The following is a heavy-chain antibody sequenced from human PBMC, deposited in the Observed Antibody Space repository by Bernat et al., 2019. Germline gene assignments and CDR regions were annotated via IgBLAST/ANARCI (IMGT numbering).Heavy chain of an antibody. Sequence: EVQLVESGGGLVKPGGSLMLSCAASGCTFSSYSMNLVLQAPGKGLEWVSSISSSSSYIYYEDSVKGRFTISRDNAKHCLYLHMNSLRADDTAVYYCASAAITVNNDSLGQGTLVTVSS. V-gene: IGHV3-21*01. D-gene: IGHD5-12*01. J-gene: IGHJ4*02. CDR3: ASAAITVNNDS. CDR1: GCTFSSYS. CDR2: ISSSSSYI.